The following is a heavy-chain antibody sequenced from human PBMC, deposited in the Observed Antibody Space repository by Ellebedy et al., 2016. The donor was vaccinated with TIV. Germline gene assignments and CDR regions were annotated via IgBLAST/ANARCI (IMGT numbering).Heavy chain of an antibody. D-gene: IGHD3-16*01. Sequence: PGGSLRLSCRGSGYNFSRYWIAWVRQLPGKGLEWMGIIYPGDSDVRYNSSFQGQVSMSVDKSITTAYLQWTSLEASDTAIYYCARQGDYGLVDYWGQGTLVTVSS. V-gene: IGHV5-51*01. CDR1: GYNFSRYW. CDR2: IYPGDSDV. CDR3: ARQGDYGLVDY. J-gene: IGHJ4*02.